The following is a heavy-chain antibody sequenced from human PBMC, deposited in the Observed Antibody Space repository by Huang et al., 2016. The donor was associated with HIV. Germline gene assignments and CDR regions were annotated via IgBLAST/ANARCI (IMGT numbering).Heavy chain of an antibody. CDR3: AKVAAGQPFHFYYYMDA. J-gene: IGHJ6*03. CDR1: GGTFKKYA. Sequence: QVNLVQSGAEVRKPGSSVKVSCKASGGTFKKYAISWVRQAPGQGLEWMGAIIPLYGSTEYAEKFQDRVTLTADGSKNTAYLELDRLTSEDTSVYYCAKVAAGQPFHFYYYMDAWGDGTTVIVSS. CDR2: IIPLYGST. V-gene: IGHV1-69*13. D-gene: IGHD3-3*02.